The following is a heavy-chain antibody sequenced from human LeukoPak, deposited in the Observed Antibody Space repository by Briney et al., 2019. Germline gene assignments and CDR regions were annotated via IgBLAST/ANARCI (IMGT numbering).Heavy chain of an antibody. V-gene: IGHV1-69*01. Sequence: PVKVSCKASGGTFSSYAISWVRQAPGQGLEWMGGIIPIFGTANYAQKFQGRVTITADESTSTAYMELSSLRSEDTAVYYCARAVGYSSSWYFGYYFDYWGQGTLVTVSS. CDR1: GGTFSSYA. CDR3: ARAVGYSSSWYFGYYFDY. CDR2: IIPIFGTA. J-gene: IGHJ4*02. D-gene: IGHD6-13*01.